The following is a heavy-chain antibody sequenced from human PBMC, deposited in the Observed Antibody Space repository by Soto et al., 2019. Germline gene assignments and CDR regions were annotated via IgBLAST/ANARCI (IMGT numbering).Heavy chain of an antibody. CDR2: IYPGDSDT. CDR3: ARSFYCSVGSCYSAD. V-gene: IGHV5-51*01. D-gene: IGHD2-15*01. Sequence: GASLKISCKGSGYSFTSYWIGWVRQMPGKGLEWMGIIYPGDSDTRYSPSFQGQVTISADKSICTAYLQWSSLKASDSAMYDCARSFYCSVGSCYSADWGQGTLVTVPQ. J-gene: IGHJ4*02. CDR1: GYSFTSYW.